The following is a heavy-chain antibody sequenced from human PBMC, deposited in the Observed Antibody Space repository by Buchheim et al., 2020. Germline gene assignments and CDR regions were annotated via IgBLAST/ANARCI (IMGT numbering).Heavy chain of an antibody. D-gene: IGHD3-22*01. V-gene: IGHV3-74*01. CDR1: GFTFSDYW. Sequence: EVHLLESGGGLVQPGGSLRLSCSASGFTFSDYWMHWVRQGPGKGLMWVSRLNYDGTTTNYADSVKGRFIMSRDNAKNTLYLQLDSLRPDDTAVYYCARGPQNHYYDKSGLYHIDNWGQGTL. CDR2: LNYDGTTT. J-gene: IGHJ4*02. CDR3: ARGPQNHYYDKSGLYHIDN.